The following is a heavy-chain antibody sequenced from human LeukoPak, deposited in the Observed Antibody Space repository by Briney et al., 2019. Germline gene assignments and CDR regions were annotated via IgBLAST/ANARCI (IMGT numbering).Heavy chain of an antibody. Sequence: GGSLRLSCAASGFTFSNAWMSWVRQAPGKGLEWVGRIKSKTDGGTTDYAAPVKGRFTISRDDSKNTLYLQMNSLKTEDTAVYYCTTFCDFSQLTIFGYCYWGQGTLVTVSS. D-gene: IGHD3-3*01. V-gene: IGHV3-15*01. J-gene: IGHJ4*02. CDR1: GFTFSNAW. CDR3: TTFCDFSQLTIFGYCY. CDR2: IKSKTDGGTT.